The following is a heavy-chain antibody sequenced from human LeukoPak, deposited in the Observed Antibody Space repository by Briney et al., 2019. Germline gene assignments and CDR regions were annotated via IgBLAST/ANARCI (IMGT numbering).Heavy chain of an antibody. CDR3: TTVLRGYSGYDPNVSYYYYYMDV. CDR1: GFTFSNAW. V-gene: IGHV3-15*01. J-gene: IGHJ6*03. CDR2: IKSKTDGGTT. D-gene: IGHD5-12*01. Sequence: GGSLRLSCAASGFTFSNAWMSWVRQAPGKGLEWVGRIKSKTDGGTTDYAAPVKGRFTISRDDSKNTLHLQMNSLKTEDTAVYYCTTVLRGYSGYDPNVSYYYYYMDVWGKGTTVTISS.